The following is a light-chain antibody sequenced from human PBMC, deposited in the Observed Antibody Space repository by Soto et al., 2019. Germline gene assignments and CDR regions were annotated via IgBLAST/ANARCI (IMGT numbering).Light chain of an antibody. CDR1: QSVSSN. CDR3: QQYGRP. J-gene: IGKJ1*01. V-gene: IGKV3-15*01. Sequence: IVMTQSPATLSVSPGERATLSCRASQSVSSNLAWYQQKPGQAPRLLIYGASTRATGIPARFSGSGSGTDFTLTISRLEPEDFAVYYCQQYGRPFGQGTKVDI. CDR2: GAS.